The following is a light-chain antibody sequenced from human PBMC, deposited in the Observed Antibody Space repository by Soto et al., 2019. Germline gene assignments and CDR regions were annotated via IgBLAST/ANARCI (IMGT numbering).Light chain of an antibody. J-gene: IGLJ1*01. V-gene: IGLV2-18*02. CDR2: EVS. CDR3: SSYTSSSTPYV. CDR1: SSDVGSYNR. Sequence: QSVLTQPPSVSGSPGQSVTISCTGTSSDVGSYNRVSWYQQPPGTAPKLMIYEVSNRPSGVPDRFSGSKSGNTASLTISGLQAEDEADYYCSSYTSSSTPYVFGTGTQLTVL.